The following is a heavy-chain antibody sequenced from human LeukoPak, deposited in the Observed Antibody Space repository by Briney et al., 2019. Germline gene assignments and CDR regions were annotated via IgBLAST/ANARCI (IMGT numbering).Heavy chain of an antibody. V-gene: IGHV3-21*05. Sequence: GGSLRLSCAASEFTFSLYAMNWVRQAPGKGLEWVSYINDVSGDIHYADSVKGRFTISRDNAKNSLYLQMNSLRAEDTALYYCAKVSSSSWFFDYWGQGTLVTVSS. CDR1: EFTFSLYA. D-gene: IGHD6-13*01. CDR2: INDVSGDI. CDR3: AKVSSSSWFFDY. J-gene: IGHJ4*02.